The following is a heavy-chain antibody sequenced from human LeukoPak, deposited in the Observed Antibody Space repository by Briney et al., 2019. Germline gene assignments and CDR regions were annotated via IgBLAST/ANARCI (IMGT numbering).Heavy chain of an antibody. CDR1: GYTFTSCD. CDR2: MNPNSGNT. D-gene: IGHD6-13*01. J-gene: IGHJ4*02. CDR3: ARGRREQQLVQFY. V-gene: IGHV1-8*01. Sequence: GASVKVSCKASGYTFTSCDINWVRQATGQGLEWMGWMNPNSGNTGYAQKFQGRVTMTRNTSISTAYMELSSLRSEDTAVYYCARGRREQQLVQFYWGQGTLVTVSS.